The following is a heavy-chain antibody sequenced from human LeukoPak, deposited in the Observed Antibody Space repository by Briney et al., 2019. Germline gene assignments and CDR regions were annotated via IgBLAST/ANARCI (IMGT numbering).Heavy chain of an antibody. V-gene: IGHV4-34*01. Sequence: SETLSLTCAVYNGSFTGYYWSCIRQSPGKGLEWIVEINHSGGTNYNPPLKSRLTISVETSKNQFSLKLSSVTAADTAAYYCARTLGYCSGGSWYDIDWFDPWGQGTLVTVSS. D-gene: IGHD2-15*01. J-gene: IGHJ5*02. CDR2: INHSGGT. CDR1: NGSFTGYY. CDR3: ARTLGYCSGGSWYDIDWFDP.